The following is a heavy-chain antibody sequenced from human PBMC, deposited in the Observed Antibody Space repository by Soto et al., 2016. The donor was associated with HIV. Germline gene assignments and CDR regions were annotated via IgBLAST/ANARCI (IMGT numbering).Heavy chain of an antibody. CDR2: INPNSGDT. CDR1: GGTFSSYA. Sequence: QVQLVQSGAEVKKPGSSVKVSCKASGGTFSSYAISWVRQAPGQGLEWMGWINPNSGDTNFAQKFQDRVAMTSTTSIATASMELRRLKSDDTATYYCARGVRRFGESNTELDSWGQGTPVTVSS. D-gene: IGHD3-10*01. V-gene: IGHV1-2*02. CDR3: ARGVRRFGESNTELDS. J-gene: IGHJ4*02.